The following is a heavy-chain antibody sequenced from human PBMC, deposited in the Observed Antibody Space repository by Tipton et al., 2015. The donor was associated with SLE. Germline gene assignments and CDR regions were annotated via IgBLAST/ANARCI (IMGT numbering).Heavy chain of an antibody. J-gene: IGHJ4*02. CDR2: IKQDGRAK. CDR1: GFTFSSYW. Sequence: SLRLSCAASGFTFSSYWMNWVRQAPGKGLEWVANIKQDGRAKYYVDSVKGRFTTSRDNAKNTLYLQMSRLRAEDTAVYYCARVRSNFDYWGQGTLVTVSS. V-gene: IGHV3-7*01. CDR3: ARVRSNFDY.